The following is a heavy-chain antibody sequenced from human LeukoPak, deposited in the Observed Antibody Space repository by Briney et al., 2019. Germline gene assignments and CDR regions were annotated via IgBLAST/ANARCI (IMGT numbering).Heavy chain of an antibody. CDR2: IYSSGST. Sequence: PSETLSLTCTVSGGSISSYYWSWIRQPAGKGLEWIGRIYSSGSTNYNPSLKSRVTMSVDTSKNQFSLRLSSVTAADTAVYYCARVAVFGVVSSDYYYYYMDAWGKGTTVTVSS. CDR1: GGSISSYY. D-gene: IGHD3-3*01. V-gene: IGHV4-4*07. J-gene: IGHJ6*03. CDR3: ARVAVFGVVSSDYYYYYMDA.